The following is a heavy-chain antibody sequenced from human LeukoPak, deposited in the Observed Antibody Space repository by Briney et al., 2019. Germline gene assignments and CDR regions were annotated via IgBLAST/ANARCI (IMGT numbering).Heavy chain of an antibody. D-gene: IGHD2-15*01. CDR1: GYTFTSYD. V-gene: IGHV1-8*01. CDR3: ARGVRGRYCSGRSCNTYYYYFDY. CDR2: MYPDSGNT. Sequence: ASVKVSCKASGYTFTSYDINWVRQATGQGLEWIGWMYPDSGNTGYAQKFQGRVTMTRNTSISTAYMELSSLRSEDTAVYYCARGVRGRYCSGRSCNTYYYYFDYRGQGTLVTVSS. J-gene: IGHJ4*02.